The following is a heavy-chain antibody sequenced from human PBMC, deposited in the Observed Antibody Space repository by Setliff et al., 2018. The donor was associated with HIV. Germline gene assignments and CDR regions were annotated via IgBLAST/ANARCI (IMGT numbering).Heavy chain of an antibody. CDR1: GYTLAGYF. Sequence: ASVKVSCKASGYTLAGYFMHWVRQAPGQGLEWMGWINPNSGGTNYAQKFRGRVTMTRDTSISTAYMGLSRLTSDDTAVYYCARGPNYYDRGSYYNFDYWGEGTLVTVS. V-gene: IGHV1-2*02. CDR3: ARGPNYYDRGSYYNFDY. J-gene: IGHJ4*02. D-gene: IGHD3-22*01. CDR2: INPNSGGT.